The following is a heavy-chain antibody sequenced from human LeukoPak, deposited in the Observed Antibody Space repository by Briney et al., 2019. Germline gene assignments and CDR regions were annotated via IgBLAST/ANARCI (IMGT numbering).Heavy chain of an antibody. D-gene: IGHD6-19*01. J-gene: IGHJ4*02. CDR2: IKQDGNEK. Sequence: GGSLRLSCAASGFTFSSYWMIWVRQAPGAGLEWVANIKQDGNEKNYMDSVKGRFTISRDSAKNSLFLQMNSLRVEDTAVYYCARDAYYNSGARGDYRGQGTLVTVSS. CDR1: GFTFSSYW. CDR3: ARDAYYNSGARGDY. V-gene: IGHV3-7*01.